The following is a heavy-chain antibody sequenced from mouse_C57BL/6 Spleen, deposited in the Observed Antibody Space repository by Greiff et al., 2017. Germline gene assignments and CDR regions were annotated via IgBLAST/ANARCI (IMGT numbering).Heavy chain of an antibody. CDR2: IDPSDSYT. V-gene: IGHV1-59*01. J-gene: IGHJ4*01. D-gene: IGHD2-3*01. CDR3: ARGVTSMDY. CDR1: GYTFTSYW. Sequence: QVQLQQPGAELVRPGTSVKLSCKASGYTFTSYWMHWVKQRPGQGLEWIGVIDPSDSYTNYNQKFKGKATLTVDTSSSTAYMQLSSLTAEDSAVHYCARGVTSMDYWGQGTSVTVSS.